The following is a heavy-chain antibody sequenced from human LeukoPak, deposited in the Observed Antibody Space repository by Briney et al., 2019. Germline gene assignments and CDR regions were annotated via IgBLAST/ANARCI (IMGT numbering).Heavy chain of an antibody. CDR1: GFTFSDYW. V-gene: IGHV3-7*01. CDR2: IKVDGSEK. Sequence: QTGGSLRLSCAASGFTFSDYWMTWVRQAPGKGLEWVANIKVDGSEKYYVDSVKGRFTISRDNAKNSLYLQMTSLRAEDTALYYCARDLRYQAHDIWGQGTMVNVSS. CDR3: ARDLRYQAHDI. J-gene: IGHJ3*02. D-gene: IGHD2-2*01.